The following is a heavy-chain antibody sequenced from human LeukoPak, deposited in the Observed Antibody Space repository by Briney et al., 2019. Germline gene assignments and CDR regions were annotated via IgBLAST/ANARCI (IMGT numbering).Heavy chain of an antibody. Sequence: GASVKVSCKASGGTFSSYGISWGRQAPGQGVEWVGRIIPILGIANYAQKFQGRVTITADKSTSTAYMELSSLRSGDTAVYYCARGDIAVAGTGFDYWGQGTLVTVSS. D-gene: IGHD6-19*01. CDR1: GGTFSSYG. J-gene: IGHJ4*02. V-gene: IGHV1-69*04. CDR2: IIPILGIA. CDR3: ARGDIAVAGTGFDY.